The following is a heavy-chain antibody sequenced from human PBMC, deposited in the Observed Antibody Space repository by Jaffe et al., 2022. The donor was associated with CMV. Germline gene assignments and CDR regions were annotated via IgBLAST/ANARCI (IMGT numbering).Heavy chain of an antibody. J-gene: IGHJ6*02. V-gene: IGHV3-9*01. CDR2: ISWNSGSI. CDR1: GFTFDDYA. D-gene: IGHD3-9*01. Sequence: EVQLVESGGGLVQPGRSLRLSCAASGFTFDDYAMHWVRQAPGKGLEWVSGISWNSGSIGYADSVKGRFTISRDNAKNSLYLQMNSLRAEDTALYYCAKSNDILTPKGGMDVWGQGTTVTVSS. CDR3: AKSNDILTPKGGMDV.